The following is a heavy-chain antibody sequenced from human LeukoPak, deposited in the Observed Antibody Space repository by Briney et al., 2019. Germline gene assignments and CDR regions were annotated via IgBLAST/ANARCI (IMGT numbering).Heavy chain of an antibody. J-gene: IGHJ4*02. D-gene: IGHD6-13*01. CDR1: GGSISSSNW. Sequence: PSETLSLTCAVSGGSISSSNWWSWVRQPPGKGLEWIGEIYHSGSTNYNPSLKSRVIVSVDKSKNQFSLKLSSVTAADTAVYYCARLPYSSSWFDYWGQGTLVTVSS. CDR3: ARLPYSSSWFDY. CDR2: IYHSGST. V-gene: IGHV4-4*02.